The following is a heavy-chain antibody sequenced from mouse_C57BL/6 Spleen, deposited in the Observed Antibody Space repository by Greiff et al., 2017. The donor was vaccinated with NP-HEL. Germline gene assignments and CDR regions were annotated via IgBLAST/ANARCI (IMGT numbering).Heavy chain of an antibody. Sequence: DVKLVESGGGLVKPGGSLKLSCAASGFTFSSYAMSWVRQTPEKRLEWVATISDGGSYTYYPDNVKGRFTISRDNAKNNLYLQMSHLKSEDTAMYYCARGNWGRTFDYWGQGTTLTVSS. J-gene: IGHJ2*01. V-gene: IGHV5-4*03. CDR2: ISDGGSYT. CDR3: ARGNWGRTFDY. CDR1: GFTFSSYA. D-gene: IGHD4-1*01.